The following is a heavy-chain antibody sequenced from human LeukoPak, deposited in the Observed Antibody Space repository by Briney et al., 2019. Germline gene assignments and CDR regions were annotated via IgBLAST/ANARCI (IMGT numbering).Heavy chain of an antibody. CDR3: ARVGSAYGDLLEYDY. J-gene: IGHJ4*01. CDR2: ISGNSGRT. D-gene: IGHD4-17*01. V-gene: IGHV1-18*01. Sequence: ASVTRCSKASGYSFTTYGISWVRQAPGQGLEWMGWISGNSGRTDYSPKLQDRVTMTTDTSTSTAYMELRSLTSADTGTYYCARVGSAYGDLLEYDYWGQGSLVTVSS. CDR1: GYSFTTYG.